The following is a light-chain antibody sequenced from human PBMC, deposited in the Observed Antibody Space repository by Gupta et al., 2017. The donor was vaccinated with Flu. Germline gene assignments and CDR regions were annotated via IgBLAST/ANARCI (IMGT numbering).Light chain of an antibody. CDR3: CLSEGSYIFV. J-gene: IGLJ2*01. CDR1: SSDVGGYNY. CDR2: DVR. Sequence: QSALTQPRSVSGSPGQSVTISCTGTSSDVGGYNYLCWYQQHQGTHPILIWDDVRRRPSVAPSRCAGSNSGTTALTTLSVLEAEDDAYDYCCLSEGSYIFVFGGGTKLTV. V-gene: IGLV2-11*01.